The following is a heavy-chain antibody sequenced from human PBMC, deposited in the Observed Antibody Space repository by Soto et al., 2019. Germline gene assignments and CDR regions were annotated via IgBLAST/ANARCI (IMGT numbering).Heavy chain of an antibody. J-gene: IGHJ5*02. CDR2: ISRSSSYI. Sequence: GGSLRLSCAASGFTFSSYSMNWVRQAPGKGLEWVSSISRSSSYIYYADSVKGRFTISRDNAKNSLYLQMNSLRAEDTAVYYCARDSPYYDILTGYYVWFDPWGQGTLVTVSS. V-gene: IGHV3-21*01. CDR3: ARDSPYYDILTGYYVWFDP. CDR1: GFTFSSYS. D-gene: IGHD3-9*01.